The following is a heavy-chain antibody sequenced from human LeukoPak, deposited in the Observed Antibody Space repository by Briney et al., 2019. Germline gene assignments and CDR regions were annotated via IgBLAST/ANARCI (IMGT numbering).Heavy chain of an antibody. V-gene: IGHV3-23*01. Sequence: GRSLRLSCAASVFTFSTYPISWVRQAPGTGLESVSAISGGGDSTYYADSVKGRFTISRDNSKNTLYLHMNSLRSEDTAVYYCAKDSVRGYSGYGNDGFDIWGQGTMVTVSS. D-gene: IGHD5-12*01. CDR1: VFTFSTYP. J-gene: IGHJ3*02. CDR3: AKDSVRGYSGYGNDGFDI. CDR2: ISGGGDST.